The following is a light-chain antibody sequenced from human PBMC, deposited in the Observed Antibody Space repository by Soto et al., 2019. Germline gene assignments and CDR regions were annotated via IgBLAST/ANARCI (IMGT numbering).Light chain of an antibody. CDR2: AAS. V-gene: IGKV1-39*01. Sequence: DIQMTQSPSSLSASVGDRVTITGLASQSISSYLNWYQQKPGKAPKLLIYAASSLQSGVPSRFSGSGSGTDFTLTISSLQPEDFATYYCQQSYSTSITFGQGTRLEIK. CDR1: QSISSY. CDR3: QQSYSTSIT. J-gene: IGKJ5*01.